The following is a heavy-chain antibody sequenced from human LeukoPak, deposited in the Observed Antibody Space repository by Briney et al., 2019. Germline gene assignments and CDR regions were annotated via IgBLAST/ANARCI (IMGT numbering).Heavy chain of an antibody. Sequence: ASVKVSGKASAYTFTDYYVHWVRQAPGQGLEWMGRINPSSGDTNYAQNFQGRVTMSRDTSISTAYMELSRLRSDDTAVYYCATTSGYFYYWGQGTLVTVSS. D-gene: IGHD1-26*01. CDR3: ATTSGYFYY. V-gene: IGHV1-2*06. J-gene: IGHJ4*02. CDR2: INPSSGDT. CDR1: AYTFTDYY.